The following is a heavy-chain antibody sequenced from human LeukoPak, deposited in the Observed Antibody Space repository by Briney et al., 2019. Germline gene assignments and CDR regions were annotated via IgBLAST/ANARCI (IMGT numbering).Heavy chain of an antibody. CDR3: ARGMMYYDFWSGYYGYYYYGTDV. Sequence: ASVKVSCKASGYTFTSYDINWVRQAPGQGLEWMGWMNPSSGNTGYAQKFQGRVTMTRNTSISTAYMELSSLRSEDTAVYYCARGMMYYDFWSGYYGYYYYGTDVWGQGTTVTVSS. V-gene: IGHV1-8*01. J-gene: IGHJ6*02. CDR1: GYTFTSYD. D-gene: IGHD3-3*01. CDR2: MNPSSGNT.